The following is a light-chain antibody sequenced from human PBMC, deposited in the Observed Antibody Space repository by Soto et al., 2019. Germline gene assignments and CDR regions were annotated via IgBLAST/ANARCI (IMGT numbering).Light chain of an antibody. CDR1: NIGSKN. CDR2: RDS. J-gene: IGLJ2*01. V-gene: IGLV3-9*01. CDR3: QVWDSSTEV. Sequence: SYELTQPLSVSVALGQTARITCGGNNIGSKNVHWYQQKPGQAPVLVIYRDSNRPSGIPERFSGSNSGNTATLTISRAQAGDEADYHCQVWDSSTEVFGGGTKVTVL.